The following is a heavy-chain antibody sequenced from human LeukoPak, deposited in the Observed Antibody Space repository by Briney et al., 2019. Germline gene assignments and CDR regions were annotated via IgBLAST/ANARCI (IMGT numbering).Heavy chain of an antibody. J-gene: IGHJ3*02. Sequence: GASVKVSCKASGDTFNSYYISWVRQAPGQGLEWMGGIIPMSDTANYPQKFRGRLTITADIPTSTVYMELSSLSSEDTAVYFCAREDDTGRYMGDDALGMWGQETMLTVPS. CDR3: AREDDTGRYMGDDALGM. CDR2: IIPMSDTA. V-gene: IGHV1-69*06. CDR1: GDTFNSYY. D-gene: IGHD1-26*01.